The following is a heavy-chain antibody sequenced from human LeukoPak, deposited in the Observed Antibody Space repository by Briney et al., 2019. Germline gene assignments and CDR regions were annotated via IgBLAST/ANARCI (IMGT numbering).Heavy chain of an antibody. V-gene: IGHV3-7*04. CDR1: GFTFSTYW. CDR2: INQDGGEK. CDR3: ARGDKFSGDY. Sequence: PGGSLRLSCAASGFTFSTYWMSWVRQAPGKGLEWVANINQDGGEKYYVDSVKGRFTISRNNAKNSLYLQMNSLRAEDTAVYYCARGDKFSGDYWGQGTLVTVSS. D-gene: IGHD2-15*01. J-gene: IGHJ4*02.